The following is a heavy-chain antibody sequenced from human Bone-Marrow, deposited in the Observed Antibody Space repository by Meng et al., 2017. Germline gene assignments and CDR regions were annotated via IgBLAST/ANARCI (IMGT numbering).Heavy chain of an antibody. CDR3: ARDYGDYGFHDAFDI. CDR1: GFTFSSYG. J-gene: IGHJ3*02. CDR2: IWYDGSNK. Sequence: GGSLRLSCAASGFTFSSYGMHWVRQAPGKGLEWVAVIWYDGSNKYYADSVKGRFTISRDNSKNTLYLQMNSLRAEDTAVYYCARDYGDYGFHDAFDIWGQGTMVTVSS. V-gene: IGHV3-33*01. D-gene: IGHD4-17*01.